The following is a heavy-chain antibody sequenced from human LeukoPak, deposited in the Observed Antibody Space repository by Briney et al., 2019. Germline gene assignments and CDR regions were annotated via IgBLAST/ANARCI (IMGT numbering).Heavy chain of an antibody. Sequence: SETLSLTCTVSGYSISSGYYWGCIRQPPGKGLEWIGSIYHTGNTYYNPSLKSRITISVDTSKNQFSLKLSSLTAADTAVYYCARLDPWYFDLWGRGTLVTVSS. V-gene: IGHV4-38-2*02. CDR2: IYHTGNT. D-gene: IGHD3/OR15-3a*01. CDR3: ARLDPWYFDL. J-gene: IGHJ2*01. CDR1: GYSISSGYY.